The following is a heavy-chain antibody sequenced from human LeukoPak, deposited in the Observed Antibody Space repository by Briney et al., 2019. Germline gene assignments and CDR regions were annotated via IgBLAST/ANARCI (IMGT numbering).Heavy chain of an antibody. J-gene: IGHJ4*02. CDR2: INAGNGNT. D-gene: IGHD1-26*01. CDR3: AREGGEKWELLGGGLDY. V-gene: IGHV1-3*01. Sequence: ASVKVSCKASGYTFTSYAMHWVRQAPGQRLEWMGWINAGNGNTKYSQKFQGRVTITRDTSASTAYMELSSLRSEDTAVYYCAREGGEKWELLGGGLDYWGQGTLVTVSS. CDR1: GYTFTSYA.